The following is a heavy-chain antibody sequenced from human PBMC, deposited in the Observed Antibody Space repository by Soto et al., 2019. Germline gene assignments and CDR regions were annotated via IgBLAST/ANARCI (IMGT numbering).Heavy chain of an antibody. Sequence: GGSLRLSCAASGFTFSNYAMSWVRQAPGKGLEWVSGISDIGGNTYYADSVKGRFTISRDNSKTTLFLQMNSLRAEDTAVYYCAREYSSAWKTSDYWGQGTLVTSPQ. CDR3: AREYSSAWKTSDY. CDR1: GFTFSNYA. CDR2: ISDIGGNT. D-gene: IGHD6-19*01. J-gene: IGHJ4*02. V-gene: IGHV3-23*01.